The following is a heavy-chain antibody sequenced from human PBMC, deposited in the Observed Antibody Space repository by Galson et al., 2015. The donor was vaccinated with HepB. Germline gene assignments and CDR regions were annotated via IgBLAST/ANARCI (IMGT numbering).Heavy chain of an antibody. J-gene: IGHJ4*02. CDR1: GFTFSNYW. V-gene: IGHV3-74*01. D-gene: IGHD4-17*01. CDR3: ATGGKAGDYVGQ. Sequence: SCAVFGFTFSNYWMHWVRQAPGKGLVWVSRINTDGTSSDYADSVKGRFTISRDNAKNTLYLQMNSLRAEDTAVYYCATGGKAGDYVGQWGQGSLVTVSS. CDR2: INTDGTSS.